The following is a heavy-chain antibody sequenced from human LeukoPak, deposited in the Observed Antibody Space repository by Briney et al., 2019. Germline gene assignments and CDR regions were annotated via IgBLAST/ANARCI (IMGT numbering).Heavy chain of an antibody. Sequence: GGSLRLSCAASGFTFSSYGMHWVRQAPGKGLERVAFIRYDGSNKYYADSVKGRFTISRDNSKNTLYLQMNSLRAEDTAVYYCAKDSRLLDAFDIWGQGTIVTVSS. J-gene: IGHJ3*02. D-gene: IGHD3-22*01. CDR3: AKDSRLLDAFDI. V-gene: IGHV3-30*02. CDR2: IRYDGSNK. CDR1: GFTFSSYG.